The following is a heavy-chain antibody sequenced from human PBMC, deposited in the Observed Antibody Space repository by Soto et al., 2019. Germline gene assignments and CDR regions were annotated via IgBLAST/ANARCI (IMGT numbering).Heavy chain of an antibody. CDR3: ARHDIVVVPAAIDI. CDR2: IYYSGST. Sequence: SETLSLTCTVSGGSISSGGYYWSWIRQHPGKGLEWIGYIYYSGSTYYNPSLKSRVTISVDTSKNQFSLKLSSVTAADTAVYYCARHDIVVVPAAIDIWRQGTMVTVSS. J-gene: IGHJ3*02. D-gene: IGHD2-2*01. CDR1: GGSISSGGYY. V-gene: IGHV4-31*03.